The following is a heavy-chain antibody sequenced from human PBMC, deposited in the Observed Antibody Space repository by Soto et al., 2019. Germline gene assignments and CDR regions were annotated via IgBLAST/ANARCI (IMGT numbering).Heavy chain of an antibody. CDR2: IYYSGST. J-gene: IGHJ5*02. CDR3: ARERGMKIHLPWRLDP. Sequence: SETLSLTCTVSGGSISSGGYYWSWIRQHPGKGLEWIGYIYYSGSTYYNPPLKSRVTISVDTSKNQFSLRSLRSDDTAVYYCARERGMKIHLPWRLDPWGQGTLVTVSS. CDR1: GGSISSGGYY. D-gene: IGHD3-3*02. V-gene: IGHV4-31*03.